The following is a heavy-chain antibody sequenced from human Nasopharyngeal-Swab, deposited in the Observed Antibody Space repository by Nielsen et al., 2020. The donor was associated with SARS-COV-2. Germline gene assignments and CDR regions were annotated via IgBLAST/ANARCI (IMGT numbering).Heavy chain of an antibody. CDR3: ARRRTESQTHDY. V-gene: IGHV5-10-1*01. CDR1: GYSFTNYR. D-gene: IGHD1-14*01. J-gene: IGHJ4*02. Sequence: GESLKISCEASGYSFTNYRLSWVRLVPGKGLEWMGRIDPIDSYVNYSPSFQGHVTISADKSINTAYLQWSSLKASDTAIYYCARRRTESQTHDYWGQGTLVTVSS. CDR2: IDPIDSYV.